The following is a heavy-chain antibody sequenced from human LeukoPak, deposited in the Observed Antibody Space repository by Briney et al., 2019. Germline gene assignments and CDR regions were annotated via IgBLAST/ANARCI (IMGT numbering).Heavy chain of an antibody. CDR3: ARDNYYDSSGHDY. V-gene: IGHV4-34*01. CDR1: GGSFSGYY. Sequence: SETLSLTCAVYGGSFSGYYWSWIRQPPGKGLEWIGEINHSGSTNYNPSLKSRVTISVDTSKNQFSLKLSSVTAADTAVYYCARDNYYDSSGHDYWGQGTLVTVSS. CDR2: INHSGST. J-gene: IGHJ4*02. D-gene: IGHD3-22*01.